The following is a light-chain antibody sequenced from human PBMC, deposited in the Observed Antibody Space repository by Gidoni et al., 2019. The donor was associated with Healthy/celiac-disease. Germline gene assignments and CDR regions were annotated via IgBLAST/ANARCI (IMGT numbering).Light chain of an antibody. Sequence: EVVLTPSPGTLSLSPGERATLSCRASRSSSSSYLAWHQQRPGQAPRLLIYGTSSRATGIPDRFSGRGSGTDFTLTISILEPEDFAVYYCQQYGASPLTFGGGTQVEIK. CDR2: GTS. J-gene: IGKJ4*01. CDR1: RSSSSSY. V-gene: IGKV3-20*01. CDR3: QQYGASPLT.